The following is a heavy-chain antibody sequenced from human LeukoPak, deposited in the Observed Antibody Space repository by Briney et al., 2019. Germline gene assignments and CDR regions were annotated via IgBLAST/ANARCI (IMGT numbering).Heavy chain of an antibody. D-gene: IGHD3-22*01. CDR1: GFTFSSYG. CDR3: AKDRRRHKTSSRYYYY. V-gene: IGHV3-30*18. CDR2: ISYDGSNK. J-gene: IGHJ4*02. Sequence: GGSLRLSCAASGFTFSSYGMHWVRQAPGKGLEWVAVISYDGSNKYYADSVKGRFTISRDNSKNTLYLQMNSLRAEDTAVYYCAKDRRRHKTSSRYYYYWGQGTLVTVSS.